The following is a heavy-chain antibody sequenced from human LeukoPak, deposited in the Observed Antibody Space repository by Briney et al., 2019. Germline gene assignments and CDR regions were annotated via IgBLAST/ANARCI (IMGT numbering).Heavy chain of an antibody. D-gene: IGHD6-19*01. CDR1: GFTFGDFL. CDR2: IRSKAYGGTR. Sequence: PGRSLRLSCTSSGFTFGDFLMSWVRQAPGKGLEWVGFIRSKAYGGTRQYAASVNGRFTISRDDSKNIAYLQMNSLKTEDTAVYYCTRGQYGYSSRLDSWGQGTLVTVSS. CDR3: TRGQYGYSSRLDS. J-gene: IGHJ4*02. V-gene: IGHV3-49*04.